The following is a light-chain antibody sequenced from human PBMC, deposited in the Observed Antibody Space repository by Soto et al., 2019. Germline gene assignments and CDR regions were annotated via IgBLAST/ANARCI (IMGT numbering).Light chain of an antibody. CDR1: SSDVGSYNY. V-gene: IGLV2-14*01. CDR2: DVT. J-gene: IGLJ2*01. Sequence: QSALTQPASVSGSPGQSITISCTGTSSDVGSYNYVSWYQQHPDKAPKLMIYDVTNRPSGISNRFSGSKSGNTASLTISGLQAEDEADYYCSSYTSNAVLFGGGTKVTVL. CDR3: SSYTSNAVL.